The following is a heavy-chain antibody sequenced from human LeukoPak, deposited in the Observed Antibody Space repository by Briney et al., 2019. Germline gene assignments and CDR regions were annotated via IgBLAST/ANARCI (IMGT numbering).Heavy chain of an antibody. V-gene: IGHV3-48*04. Sequence: GGSLRLSCAASGFTFSSYSMNWVRQAPGKGLEWVSYISSSSSTIYYADSVKGRFTISRDNAKNSLYLQMNSLRAEDTAVYYCASLHSGYCSGGSCPGVYWGQGTLVTVSS. D-gene: IGHD2-15*01. CDR3: ASLHSGYCSGGSCPGVY. J-gene: IGHJ4*02. CDR2: ISSSSSTI. CDR1: GFTFSSYS.